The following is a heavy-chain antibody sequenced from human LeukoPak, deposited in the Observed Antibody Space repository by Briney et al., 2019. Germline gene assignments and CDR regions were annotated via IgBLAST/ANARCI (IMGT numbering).Heavy chain of an antibody. CDR1: GFTFDGYV. Sequence: GGSLRLSCAASGFTFDGYVMHWVRQPPGKGLEWVSLISGDGTVIYYVDSVKGRFTISRDNSKNSLYLQMNSLRSEDTAVYFCVKGGQWLITNWGQGTPVTISS. CDR3: VKGGQWLITN. J-gene: IGHJ4*02. D-gene: IGHD6-19*01. V-gene: IGHV3-43*02. CDR2: ISGDGTVI.